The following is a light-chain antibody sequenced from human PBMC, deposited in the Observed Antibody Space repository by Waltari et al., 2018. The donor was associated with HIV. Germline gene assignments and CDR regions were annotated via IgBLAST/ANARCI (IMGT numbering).Light chain of an antibody. CDR3: AARDDSLNGVV. CDR1: SSHIGTNA. CDR2: YDD. V-gene: IGLV1-36*01. Sequence: QSVLTQPPSVSEAPRPRVTIPCSGSSSHIGTNAVNWYQQLPGKPPKLLIYYDDLLASGVSDRFSGSKSGTSASLAISGLQSEDESDYYCAARDDSLNGVVFGGGTKLTVL. J-gene: IGLJ2*01.